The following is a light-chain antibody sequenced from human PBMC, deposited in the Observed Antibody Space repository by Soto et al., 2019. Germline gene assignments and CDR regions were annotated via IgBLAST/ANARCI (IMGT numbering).Light chain of an antibody. CDR3: KQHGSSPRS. CDR2: GAT. Sequence: TQSSATLYLSPWERVTLSWRASQSINHKVAWYQQKPGQAPRLLIFGATSRATGIPDRFTVSGSGTDFTLTISRLQTEDFAVYYRKQHGSSPRSFCEGTKVDNK. CDR1: QSINHK. J-gene: IGKJ4*01. V-gene: IGKV3-20*01.